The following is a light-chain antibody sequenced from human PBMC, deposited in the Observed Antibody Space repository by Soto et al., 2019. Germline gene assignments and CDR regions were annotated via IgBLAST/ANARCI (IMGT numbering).Light chain of an antibody. V-gene: IGKV3-11*01. J-gene: IGKJ4*01. CDR2: DAS. CDR3: QQRTNWPLT. Sequence: EIVLTQSPVTLSLSPGERATLSCRASQSVTTFLAWYQQKPGQAPRLLIYDASKRATGTPARFSGSGSGTDFTLTISNREPEDFAVYYCQQRTNWPLTFGGGTKVEIK. CDR1: QSVTTF.